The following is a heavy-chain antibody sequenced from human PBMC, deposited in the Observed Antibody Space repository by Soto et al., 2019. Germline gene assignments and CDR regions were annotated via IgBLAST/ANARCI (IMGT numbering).Heavy chain of an antibody. V-gene: IGHV2-5*02. J-gene: IGHJ4*02. D-gene: IGHD6-19*01. CDR3: ALLVAVAGRLDY. Sequence: QITLKESGPTLVKPTQTLTLTCTFSGFSHSTSGMGVGWIRQPPGKALEWLTLIYWDDDKRYSPSLKNRLTITKDTSKNQVVLTMTNMDPVDTATYYCALLVAVAGRLDYWGQGTLVTVSS. CDR2: IYWDDDK. CDR1: GFSHSTSGMG.